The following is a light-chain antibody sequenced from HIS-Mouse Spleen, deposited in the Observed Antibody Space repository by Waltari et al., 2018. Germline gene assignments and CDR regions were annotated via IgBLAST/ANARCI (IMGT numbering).Light chain of an antibody. Sequence: QSVLTQPPSASGTPGQRVTISCSGSSSNIGSNYVYWYQQLPGTAPKLRIYRNKRRPSGVPDRFSGSKSGPSASLAISGLRSEDEADYYCAAWDDSLSGVVFGGGTKLTVL. CDR1: SSNIGSNY. V-gene: IGLV1-47*01. CDR3: AAWDDSLSGVV. CDR2: RNK. J-gene: IGLJ2*01.